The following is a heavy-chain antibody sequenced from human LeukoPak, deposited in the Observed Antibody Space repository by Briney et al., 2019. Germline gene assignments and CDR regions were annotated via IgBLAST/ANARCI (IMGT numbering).Heavy chain of an antibody. Sequence: SETLSLTCTVSGGSISSSSYYWGWIRQPPGKGLEWIGSIYYSGSTYYNPSLKSRVTISVDTSKNQFSLKLSSVTAADTAVYYCASLESYYFDYWGQGTLVTVSS. CDR1: GGSISSSSYY. D-gene: IGHD1-26*01. V-gene: IGHV4-39*07. CDR3: ASLESYYFDY. CDR2: IYYSGST. J-gene: IGHJ4*02.